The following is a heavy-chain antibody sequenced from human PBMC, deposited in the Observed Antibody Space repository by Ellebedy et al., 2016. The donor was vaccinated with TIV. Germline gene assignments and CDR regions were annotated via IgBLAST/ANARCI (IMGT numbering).Heavy chain of an antibody. CDR1: GGSISSYY. V-gene: IGHV4-59*08. CDR3: ARLTGPRLSYHYYGMDV. Sequence: MPSETLSLTCTVSGGSISSYYWSWIRQPPGKGLEWIGYIYYSGSTNYNPSLKSRVTISVDTSKNQFSLKLSSVTAADTAVYYCARLTGPRLSYHYYGMDVWGQGTAVTVSS. J-gene: IGHJ6*02. D-gene: IGHD7-27*01. CDR2: IYYSGST.